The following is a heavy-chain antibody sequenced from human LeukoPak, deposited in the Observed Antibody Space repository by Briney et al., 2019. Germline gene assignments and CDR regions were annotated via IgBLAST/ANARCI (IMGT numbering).Heavy chain of an antibody. CDR3: ARDRRSNYGGNSRRDAFDI. V-gene: IGHV1-18*04. J-gene: IGHJ3*02. D-gene: IGHD4-23*01. Sequence: ASVKVSCKASGYTFTGYYMHWVRQAPGQGLEWMGWISAYNGNTNYAQKLQGRVTMTTDTSTSTAYMELRSLRSDDTAVYYCARDRRSNYGGNSRRDAFDIWGQGTMVTVSS. CDR2: ISAYNGNT. CDR1: GYTFTGYY.